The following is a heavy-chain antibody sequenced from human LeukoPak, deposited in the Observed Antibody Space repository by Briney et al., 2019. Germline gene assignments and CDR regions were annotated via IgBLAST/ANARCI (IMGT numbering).Heavy chain of an antibody. CDR3: ARDRITGTTENWFDP. D-gene: IGHD1-7*01. V-gene: IGHV1-2*02. J-gene: IGHJ5*02. CDR1: GYTFTGYY. Sequence: ASVKVSCKASGYTFTGYYMHWVRQAPGQGLEWMGWINPNSGGTNYAQKFQGRVTITADKSTSTAYMELSSLRSEDTAVYYCARDRITGTTENWFDPWGQGTLVTVSS. CDR2: INPNSGGT.